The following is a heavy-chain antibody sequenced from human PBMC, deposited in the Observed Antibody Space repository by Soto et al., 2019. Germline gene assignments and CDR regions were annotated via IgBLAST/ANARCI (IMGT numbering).Heavy chain of an antibody. CDR2: IYYSGST. D-gene: IGHD2-2*01. CDR3: GRYVLDIVVSPHLTPMKWFDP. Sequence: PSETLSLTGTVCGGSISSYYWSWIRQPPWKGLEWIGYIYYSGSTNYNPSLKSRVTISVDTSKNQFSLKLSSVTAADTAVYYCGRYVLDIVVSPHLTPMKWFDPWGQGTLVTVCS. J-gene: IGHJ5*02. V-gene: IGHV4-59*01. CDR1: GGSISSYY.